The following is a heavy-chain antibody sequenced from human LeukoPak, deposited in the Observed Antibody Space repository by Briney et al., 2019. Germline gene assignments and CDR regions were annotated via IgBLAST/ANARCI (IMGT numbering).Heavy chain of an antibody. CDR2: IYYSGST. CDR3: AATVAGLQIYWFDP. CDR1: GGSISSYY. Sequence: KPSETLSLTCTVSGGSISSYYWSWIRQPPGKGLEWIGYIYYSGSTNYNPSLKSRVTISVDTSKNQFSLKLSSVTAADTAVYYCAATVAGLQIYWFDPWGQGTLVTVSS. D-gene: IGHD6-19*01. V-gene: IGHV4-59*01. J-gene: IGHJ5*02.